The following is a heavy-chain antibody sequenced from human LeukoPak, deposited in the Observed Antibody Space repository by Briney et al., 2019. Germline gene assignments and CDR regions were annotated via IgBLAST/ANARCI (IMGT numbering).Heavy chain of an antibody. V-gene: IGHV3-20*04. CDR3: AREWYYFDTTAYYPGVFDC. CDR1: GFTFEDYG. J-gene: IGHJ4*02. Sequence: GGSLRLSCAASGFTFEDYGMSWVRQAQGKGREWVSTINWNGAGTTYGDSVKGRFTISRDNAKNSLYLQMDSLRAEDTAFYYCAREWYYFDTTAYYPGVFDCWGQGTLVTVSS. D-gene: IGHD3-22*01. CDR2: INWNGAGT.